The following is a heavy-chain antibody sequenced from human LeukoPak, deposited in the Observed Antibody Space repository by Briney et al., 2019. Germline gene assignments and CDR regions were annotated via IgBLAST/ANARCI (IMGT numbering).Heavy chain of an antibody. V-gene: IGHV4-59*01. Sequence: SETLSLTCTVSGGSISSYYWSWIRQPPGKGLEWIGYIYYSGSTNYNPSLKSRVTISVDTSKNQFSLKLSSVTAADTAVYYCARDGSVSTDIYYYYYGMDVWGQGTTVTVSS. CDR2: IYYSGST. D-gene: IGHD2-2*01. J-gene: IGHJ6*02. CDR1: GGSISSYY. CDR3: ARDGSVSTDIYYYYYGMDV.